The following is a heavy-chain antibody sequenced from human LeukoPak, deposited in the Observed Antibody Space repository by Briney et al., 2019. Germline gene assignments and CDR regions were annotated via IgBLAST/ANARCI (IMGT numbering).Heavy chain of an antibody. D-gene: IGHD3-10*01. Sequence: ASVKVSCKASGYTFTNYAMHWVRQAPGQRLEWMGWINAGNGNTKYSQEFQGRVTMTRNTSRSIAYMELSSLRSEDMAVYYCARKFLGSRGYYFDYWGQGTLVTVSS. J-gene: IGHJ4*02. CDR2: INAGNGNT. V-gene: IGHV1-3*03. CDR1: GYTFTNYA. CDR3: ARKFLGSRGYYFDY.